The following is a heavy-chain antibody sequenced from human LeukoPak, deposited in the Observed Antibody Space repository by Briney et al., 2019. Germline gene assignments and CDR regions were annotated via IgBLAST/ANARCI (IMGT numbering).Heavy chain of an antibody. Sequence: GGSLRLSCAASGFTFDDYAMHWVRQAPGKGLEWVSGISWNSGSIGYADSVKGRFTISRDNAKNSLYLQMNSLRAEDTALYYCAKGADFWSGTAAFDYWGQGTLVTVSS. V-gene: IGHV3-9*01. CDR3: AKGADFWSGTAAFDY. CDR1: GFTFDDYA. J-gene: IGHJ4*02. CDR2: ISWNSGSI. D-gene: IGHD3-3*01.